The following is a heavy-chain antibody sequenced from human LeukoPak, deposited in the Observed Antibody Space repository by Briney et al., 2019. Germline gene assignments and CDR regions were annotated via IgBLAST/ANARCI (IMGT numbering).Heavy chain of an antibody. V-gene: IGHV1-2*02. Sequence: GASVKVSCKASGYTFTGYYIHWVRQAPGQGLEWMGWITPKSGDTDSAQKFQGRVTLTRDTSISTAYMELSRLRSDDTAMYFCARTSGWYWGVGTFDPWGQGTLVTVSS. CDR3: ARTSGWYWGVGTFDP. D-gene: IGHD6-19*01. J-gene: IGHJ5*02. CDR2: ITPKSGDT. CDR1: GYTFTGYY.